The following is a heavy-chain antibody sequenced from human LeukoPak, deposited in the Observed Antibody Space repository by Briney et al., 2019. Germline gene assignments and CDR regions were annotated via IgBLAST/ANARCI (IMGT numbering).Heavy chain of an antibody. Sequence: PGRSLRVSCAASGFTFTNYVMHWVRQAPGKGLEWVAVISYDGSNKYYADSVKDRFTISRDNSKNTVYLQMNSLRPEDTAVYYCARELTSTYYFDYWGQGTVIIVSS. V-gene: IGHV3-30*04. CDR1: GFTFTNYV. J-gene: IGHJ4*02. CDR2: ISYDGSNK. CDR3: ARELTSTYYFDY.